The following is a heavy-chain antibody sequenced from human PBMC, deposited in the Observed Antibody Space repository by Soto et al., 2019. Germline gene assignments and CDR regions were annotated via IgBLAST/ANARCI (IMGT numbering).Heavy chain of an antibody. CDR2: IYYSGST. V-gene: IGHV4-39*01. CDR3: AKGGSGSYSTAFDI. D-gene: IGHD3-10*01. J-gene: IGHJ3*02. Sequence: QLQLQESGPGLVKPSETLSLTCTVSGGSISSSSYYWGWIRQPPGKGLEWIGSIYYSGSTYYNPSLXRXVSXSVDTSKNQFSLKLSSVTAADTAVYYCAKGGSGSYSTAFDIWGQGTMVTVSS. CDR1: GGSISSSSYY.